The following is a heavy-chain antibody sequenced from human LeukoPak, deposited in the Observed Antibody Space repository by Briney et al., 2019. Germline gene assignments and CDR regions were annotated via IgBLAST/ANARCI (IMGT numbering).Heavy chain of an antibody. CDR3: AKELKHYDFWSGYYGGYYYGMDV. J-gene: IGHJ6*02. CDR2: ISWNSGSI. CDR1: GFTFDDYA. Sequence: PGGSLGLSCAASGFTFDDYAMHWVRQAPGKGLEWVSGISWNSGSIGYADSVKGRFTISRDNAKNSLYLQMNSLRAEDTALYYCAKELKHYDFWSGYYGGYYYGMDVWGQGTTVTVSS. V-gene: IGHV3-9*01. D-gene: IGHD3-3*01.